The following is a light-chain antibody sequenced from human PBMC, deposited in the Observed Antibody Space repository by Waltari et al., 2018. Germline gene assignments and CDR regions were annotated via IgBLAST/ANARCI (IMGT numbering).Light chain of an antibody. CDR2: EGT. J-gene: IGLJ2*01. Sequence: QSALTQPASVSGSPGQSITISCTGTSSDVGTYNLVSWYQHHPGKAPKLIIYEGTKRPSGVSNRFSGSNSVNTASLTISGLQAEDEAAYYCCSYAGSGTPVILGGGTKLTVL. CDR3: CSYAGSGTPVI. CDR1: SSDVGTYNL. V-gene: IGLV2-23*01.